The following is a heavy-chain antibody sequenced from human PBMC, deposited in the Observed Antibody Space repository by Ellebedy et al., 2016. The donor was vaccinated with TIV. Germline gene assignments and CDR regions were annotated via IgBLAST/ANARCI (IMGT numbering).Heavy chain of an antibody. Sequence: GESLKISXAASGFTFSSYAMHWVRQAPGKGLEWVAIISRVASNKYFADSVKGRVTLSRDNSENTLYLQMNSLRAEDTAVYYCANDFGSPRGLDVWGQGTTVTVSS. CDR1: GFTFSSYA. CDR3: ANDFGSPRGLDV. V-gene: IGHV3-30-3*02. CDR2: ISRVASNK. J-gene: IGHJ6*02. D-gene: IGHD3-10*01.